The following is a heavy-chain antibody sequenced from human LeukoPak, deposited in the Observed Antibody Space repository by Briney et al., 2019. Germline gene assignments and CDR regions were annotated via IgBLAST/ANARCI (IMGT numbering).Heavy chain of an antibody. V-gene: IGHV4-59*01. CDR2: IYYSGST. D-gene: IGHD5-24*01. Sequence: PSETLSLTCTVSGGSISRYYWSWIRQPPGKGLEWIGYIYYSGSTNYNPSLKSRVTISVDTSKNQFSLKLSSVTAADTAVYYCARNLATPFAKYAFDIWGQGTMVTVSS. CDR1: GGSISRYY. CDR3: ARNLATPFAKYAFDI. J-gene: IGHJ3*02.